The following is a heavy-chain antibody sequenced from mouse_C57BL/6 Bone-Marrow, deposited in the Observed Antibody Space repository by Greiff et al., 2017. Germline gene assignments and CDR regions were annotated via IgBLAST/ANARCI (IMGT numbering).Heavy chain of an antibody. CDR3: TRDNYYGSSYVAWFAY. CDR1: GFTFSSYA. V-gene: IGHV5-9-1*02. Sequence: EVKLVESGEGLVKPGGSLKLSCAASGFTFSSYAMSWVRQTPEKRLEWVAYISSGGDYIYYADTVKGRFTISRDNARNTLYLQMSSLKSEDTAMYYCTRDNYYGSSYVAWFAYWGQGTLVTVSA. D-gene: IGHD1-1*01. J-gene: IGHJ3*01. CDR2: ISSGGDYI.